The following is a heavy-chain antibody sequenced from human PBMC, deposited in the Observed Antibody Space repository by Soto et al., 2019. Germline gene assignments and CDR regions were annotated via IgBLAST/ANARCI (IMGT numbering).Heavy chain of an antibody. CDR3: ARVLASRYFAALDS. CDR1: GGSVNSGSYY. CDR2: VDRIART. V-gene: IGHV4-61*01. J-gene: IGHJ4*02. D-gene: IGHD6-6*01. Sequence: SETLSLTYTVSGGSVNSGSYYWSWIRQPPGRGLEWIEYVDRIARTKYSPSLKSRVIISIDTSNNQFSLNLKSVPAADTAVYFCARVLASRYFAALDSWGPETLVTVSS.